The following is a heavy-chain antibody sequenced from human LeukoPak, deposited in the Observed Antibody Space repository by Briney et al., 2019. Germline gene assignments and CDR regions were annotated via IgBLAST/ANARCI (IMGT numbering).Heavy chain of an antibody. V-gene: IGHV3-23*01. CDR2: ISGSGGST. J-gene: IGHJ4*02. CDR3: AAYCSGGSCYFDY. D-gene: IGHD2-15*01. Sequence: GESLRLSCAASGFTFSSYAMSWVRQAPGKGLEWVSAISGSGGSTYYADSVKGRFTISRDNSKNTLYLQMNSLRAEDTAVYYCAAYCSGGSCYFDYWGQGTLVTVSS. CDR1: GFTFSSYA.